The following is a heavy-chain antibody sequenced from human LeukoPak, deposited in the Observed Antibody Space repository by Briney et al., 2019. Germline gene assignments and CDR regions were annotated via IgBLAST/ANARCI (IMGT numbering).Heavy chain of an antibody. CDR1: GYTFGSYA. J-gene: IGHJ4*02. Sequence: SVNVSCKASGYTFGSYAISWVRQAPGQGREWMGGIIPIFGTANYAQKFQGRVTITADESTSTAYMELSSLRSEDTAVYYCARGLERVVPAAPFDYWGQGTLVTVSS. CDR3: ARGLERVVPAAPFDY. D-gene: IGHD2-2*01. V-gene: IGHV1-69*13. CDR2: IIPIFGTA.